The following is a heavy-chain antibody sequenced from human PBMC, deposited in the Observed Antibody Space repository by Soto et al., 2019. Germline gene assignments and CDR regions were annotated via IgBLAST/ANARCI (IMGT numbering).Heavy chain of an antibody. CDR2: SSGTGVDA. CDR3: AKPLFVGYSSSRARFDY. Sequence: PGGSLRLSCTASGFSFSSYTISWVRQAPGKGLEWVSASSGTGVDAYYADSVKGRFIISRDNSKNALYLQMNNLRAEDTAVYYCAKPLFVGYSSSRARFDYWGQGILVTVSS. CDR1: GFSFSSYT. V-gene: IGHV3-23*01. J-gene: IGHJ4*02. D-gene: IGHD6-13*01.